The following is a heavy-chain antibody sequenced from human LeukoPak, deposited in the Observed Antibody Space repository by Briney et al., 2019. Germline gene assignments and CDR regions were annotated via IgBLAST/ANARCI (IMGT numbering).Heavy chain of an antibody. Sequence: PGESLRLSCAASGFTFSSYSMSWVRQPPGKGLEWVSAISGSGGSTYYADFVKGRFTISRDNSQNTLYLQMNSVRAEDTAVYYCAKAHYGAGSYYKNSDFDYWGQGTLVTVSS. CDR1: GFTFSSYS. J-gene: IGHJ4*02. D-gene: IGHD3-10*01. CDR3: AKAHYGAGSYYKNSDFDY. CDR2: ISGSGGST. V-gene: IGHV3-23*01.